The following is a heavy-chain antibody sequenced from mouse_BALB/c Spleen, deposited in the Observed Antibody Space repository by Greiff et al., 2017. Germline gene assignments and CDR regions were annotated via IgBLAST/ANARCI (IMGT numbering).Heavy chain of an antibody. CDR1: GFTFSSYA. Sequence: EVHLVESGGGLVKPGGSLKLSCAASGFTFSSYAMSWVRQTPEKRLEWVASISSGGSTYYPDSVKGRFTISRDNARNILYLQMSSLRSEDTAMYYCAREDYYGSMFAYWGQGTLVTVSA. D-gene: IGHD1-1*01. CDR3: AREDYYGSMFAY. CDR2: ISSGGST. J-gene: IGHJ3*01. V-gene: IGHV5-6-5*01.